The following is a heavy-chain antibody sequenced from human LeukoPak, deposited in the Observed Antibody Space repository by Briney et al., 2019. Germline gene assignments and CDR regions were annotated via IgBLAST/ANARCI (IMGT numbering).Heavy chain of an antibody. CDR1: GGSISSGSYY. Sequence: NPSETLSLTCTVSGGSISSGSYYWSWIRQPAGKGLEWIGRIYTSGSTNYNPSLKSRVTISVDTSKNQFSLKLSSVTAADTAVYYCARSDSSGYYYVPYVDDAFDIWGQGTMVTVSS. D-gene: IGHD3-22*01. CDR2: IYTSGST. V-gene: IGHV4-61*02. J-gene: IGHJ3*02. CDR3: ARSDSSGYYYVPYVDDAFDI.